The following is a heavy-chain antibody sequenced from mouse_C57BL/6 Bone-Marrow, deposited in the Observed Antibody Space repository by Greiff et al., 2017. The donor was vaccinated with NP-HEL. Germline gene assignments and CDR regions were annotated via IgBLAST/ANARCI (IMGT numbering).Heavy chain of an antibody. V-gene: IGHV1-39*01. J-gene: IGHJ2*01. CDR3: ARFGSSYPDD. D-gene: IGHD1-1*01. Sequence: EVQLVESGPVLVKPGASVKMSCKASGYTFTDYYMNWVKQSNGKSLEWIGVINPNYGTTSYNQKFKGKATLTVDQSSSTAYMQLNSLTSEDSAVYYCARFGSSYPDDWGQGTTLTVSS. CDR2: INPNYGTT. CDR1: GYTFTDYY.